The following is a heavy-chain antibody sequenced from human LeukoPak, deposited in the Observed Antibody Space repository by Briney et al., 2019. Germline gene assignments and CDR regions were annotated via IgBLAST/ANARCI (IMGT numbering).Heavy chain of an antibody. D-gene: IGHD4-11*01. CDR3: ARGIYSNGNMNDY. Sequence: GGPPRPSCAGSGFTFRGFPIQWVRQAPGQGLDWVGIISDDGGRKFYADSVKGRFTISRDNSKNTLYLQMNSLRAEDTAVYYCARGIYSNGNMNDYWGQGTLVTVSS. V-gene: IGHV3-30*04. CDR2: ISDDGGRK. CDR1: GFTFRGFP. J-gene: IGHJ4*02.